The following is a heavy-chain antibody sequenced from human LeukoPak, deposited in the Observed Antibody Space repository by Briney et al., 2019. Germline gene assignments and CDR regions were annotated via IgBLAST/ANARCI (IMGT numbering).Heavy chain of an antibody. CDR2: MNPNSGNT. CDR3: ARAPNYYYYMDV. J-gene: IGHJ6*03. V-gene: IGHV1-8*01. Sequence: ASVKVSCKASGYTFTSYDINWVRQATGQGLEWMGWMNPNSGNTGYAQKFQGRVTMTRNTSISTAYMELSSLRSKDTAVYYCARAPNYYYYMDVWGKGTTVTVSS. CDR1: GYTFTSYD.